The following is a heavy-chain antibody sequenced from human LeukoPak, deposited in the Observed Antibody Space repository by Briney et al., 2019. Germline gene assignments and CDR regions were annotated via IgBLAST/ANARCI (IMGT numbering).Heavy chain of an antibody. D-gene: IGHD2-2*01. Sequence: GESLKISCWASGYSFTTYWIGWVRQMPGKGLEWMGVIFPADSDTRYSPSFQGQVTISVDKSISTAYLQWSSLKASDTAMYYCATVYSSSSWDYWGQGTLVTAS. J-gene: IGHJ4*02. V-gene: IGHV5-51*01. CDR2: IFPADSDT. CDR1: GYSFTTYW. CDR3: ATVYSSSSWDY.